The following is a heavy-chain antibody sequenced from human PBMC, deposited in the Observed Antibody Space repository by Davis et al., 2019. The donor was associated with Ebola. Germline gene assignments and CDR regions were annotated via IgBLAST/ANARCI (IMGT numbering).Heavy chain of an antibody. CDR1: GFTFSSYE. J-gene: IGHJ4*02. D-gene: IGHD3-22*01. Sequence: GGSLRLSCAASGFTFSSYEMNWVRQAPGKGLEWVSFISSSSSYIYYADSVKGRFTISRDNAKNSLYLQMNSLRAEDTAVYYCASETYYYDSSGYHPYFDYWGQGTLVTVSS. V-gene: IGHV3-21*01. CDR2: ISSSSSYI. CDR3: ASETYYYDSSGYHPYFDY.